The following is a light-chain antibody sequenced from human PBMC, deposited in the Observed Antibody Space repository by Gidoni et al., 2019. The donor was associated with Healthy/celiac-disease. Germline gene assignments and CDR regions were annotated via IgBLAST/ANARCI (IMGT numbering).Light chain of an antibody. V-gene: IGKV1-39*01. CDR1: QSISSY. J-gene: IGKJ1*01. Sequence: DIQMTQSPSSLSASVGDRVTITCRASQSISSYLNWYQQKPWKAPKLLIYAASSLQSGVPSRFSGSGSGTDFTLTISSLQPEDFATYYCQQSYSTLWTFXXXTKVEIK. CDR2: AAS. CDR3: QQSYSTLWT.